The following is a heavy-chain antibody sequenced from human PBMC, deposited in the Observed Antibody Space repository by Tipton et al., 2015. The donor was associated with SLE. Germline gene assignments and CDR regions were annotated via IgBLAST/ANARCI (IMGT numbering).Heavy chain of an antibody. D-gene: IGHD6-13*01. J-gene: IGHJ4*02. CDR3: ARHHSSSWYWGAFDY. CDR1: GGSISSSSYY. Sequence: TLSLTCTVSGGSISSSSYYWGWIRQPPGKGLEWIGSIYYSGSTYYNPSLKSRVTISVDTSTNQFSLKLSSVTAADTAVYYCARHHSSSWYWGAFDYWGQGTLVTVSS. CDR2: IYYSGST. V-gene: IGHV4-39*07.